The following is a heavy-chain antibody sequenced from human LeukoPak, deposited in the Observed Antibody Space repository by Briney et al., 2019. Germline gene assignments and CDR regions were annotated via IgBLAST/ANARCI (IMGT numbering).Heavy chain of an antibody. Sequence: KPSETLSLTCSVSGGSITSNTYYWAWIRQPPGKGLEWIATINYSGTTHYKSSLKSRVTISADTSKNQFSLKLSSVTAADTAVYYCARALGLVEDAFDIWGQGTMVTVSS. D-gene: IGHD1-26*01. CDR2: INYSGTT. V-gene: IGHV4-39*07. CDR3: ARALGLVEDAFDI. J-gene: IGHJ3*02. CDR1: GGSITSNTYY.